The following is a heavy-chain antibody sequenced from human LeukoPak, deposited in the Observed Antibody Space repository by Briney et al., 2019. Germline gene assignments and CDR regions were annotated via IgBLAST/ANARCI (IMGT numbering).Heavy chain of an antibody. D-gene: IGHD3-9*01. Sequence: VASVKVSCKASGYTFTSYGISWVRQAPGQGLEWMGWISAYNGNTKYAQKLQGRVTMTTDTSTSTAYMELRTLRSDDTAVYYCAREPSDILTGRMDVWVQGTTITVSS. J-gene: IGHJ6*02. CDR3: AREPSDILTGRMDV. CDR1: GYTFTSYG. V-gene: IGHV1-18*01. CDR2: ISAYNGNT.